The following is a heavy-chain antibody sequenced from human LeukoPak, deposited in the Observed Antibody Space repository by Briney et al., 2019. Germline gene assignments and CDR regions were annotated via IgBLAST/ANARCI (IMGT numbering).Heavy chain of an antibody. CDR1: GGTFSSYA. Sequence: ASVNVSCKASGGTFSSYAISWVRQAPGQGLEWMGGIISIFGTANYAQKFQGRVTITADESTRTAHMELSSLRSEDTGVYYCASVPYSRSWNNWFDPWGQGTLVTVSS. D-gene: IGHD6-13*01. V-gene: IGHV1-69*01. CDR3: ASVPYSRSWNNWFDP. J-gene: IGHJ5*02. CDR2: IISIFGTA.